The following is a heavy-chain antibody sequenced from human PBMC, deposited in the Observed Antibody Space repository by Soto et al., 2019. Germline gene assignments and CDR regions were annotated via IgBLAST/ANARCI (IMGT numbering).Heavy chain of an antibody. CDR2: KKQDGSEK. V-gene: IGHV3-7*01. Sequence: PGGSLRLSCAASGFTFSSYWMSCVRQAPGKGLEWVANKKQDGSEKYYVDSVKGRFTISRDNAKNSLYLKMNSLRAEDTAVYYCARDRRCSSSSGQGTMVTVSS. CDR1: GFTFSSYW. CDR3: ARDRRCSSS. D-gene: IGHD6-6*01. J-gene: IGHJ5*02.